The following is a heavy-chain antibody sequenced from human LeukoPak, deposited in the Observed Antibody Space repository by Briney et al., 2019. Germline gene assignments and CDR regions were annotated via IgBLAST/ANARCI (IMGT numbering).Heavy chain of an antibody. CDR2: IYYSGST. CDR3: ARGPYYDFWSGYAALYYYYYGMDV. J-gene: IGHJ6*02. Sequence: SETLSLTCTVSGGSISSYYWSWIRQPPGKGLEWIGYIYYSGSTNYNPSLKSRVTISVDTSKNQFSLKLSSVTAADTAVYYCARGPYYDFWSGYAALYYYYYGMDVWGQGTTVTVS. CDR1: GGSISSYY. V-gene: IGHV4-59*01. D-gene: IGHD3-3*01.